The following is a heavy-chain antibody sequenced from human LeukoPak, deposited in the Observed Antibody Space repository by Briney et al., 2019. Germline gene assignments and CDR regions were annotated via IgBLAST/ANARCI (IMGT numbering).Heavy chain of an antibody. CDR1: GFTFTDAW. CDR2: TSGSGVST. CDR3: GEQLVPKI. D-gene: IGHD6-13*01. V-gene: IGHV3-23*01. J-gene: IGHJ4*02. Sequence: PGGSLRLSCAASGFTFTDAWMHWVRQAPGKGLEWVSATSGSGVSTYYADSVKGRFTISRDNSKNTLYLQMNSLRAEDTAVYYCGEQLVPKIRGQGTLVTVSS.